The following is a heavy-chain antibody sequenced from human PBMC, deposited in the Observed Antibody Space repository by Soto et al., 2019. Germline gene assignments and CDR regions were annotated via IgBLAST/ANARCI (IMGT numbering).Heavy chain of an antibody. V-gene: IGHV1-69*06. CDR3: ARPPSDTAMGYFDY. J-gene: IGHJ4*02. CDR1: GGTLSSYS. D-gene: IGHD5-18*01. Sequence: SVKVSCKASGGTLSSYSISWVRQAPVQGLEWMGGIIPIFGTANYAQKFQGRVTITADKSTSTAYMELSSLRSEDTAVYYCARPPSDTAMGYFDYWGQGTLVTVSS. CDR2: IIPIFGTA.